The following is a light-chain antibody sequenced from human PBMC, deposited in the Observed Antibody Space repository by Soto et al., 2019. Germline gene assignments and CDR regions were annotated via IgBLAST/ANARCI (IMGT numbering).Light chain of an antibody. Sequence: SYELTQPPSVSVGPGKTARITCGGKNIGSKSVHWYQQKPGQAPVLVIYYDSDRPSGIPERFSGSNSGNTATLTISRVEAGDEADYYCQVWDSSSDHPVVFGGGTTLTVL. CDR2: YDS. CDR3: QVWDSSSDHPVV. V-gene: IGLV3-21*04. CDR1: NIGSKS. J-gene: IGLJ2*01.